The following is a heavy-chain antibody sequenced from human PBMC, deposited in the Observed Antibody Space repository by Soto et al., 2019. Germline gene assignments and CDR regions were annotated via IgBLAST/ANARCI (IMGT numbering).Heavy chain of an antibody. V-gene: IGHV3-23*01. J-gene: IGHJ4*02. D-gene: IGHD6-19*01. CDR1: GLTFRKYA. CDR2: ISGSGGYT. CDR3: AGDSSHWTHFYY. Sequence: EVQQLASGGGSVQPGGSMRLSCAASGLTFRKYAMSWVRQAPGKGLEWVAAISGSGGYTLYADSVKGRFTISRDNSKSTLYLQMNSLRPADTALYYCAGDSSHWTHFYYWGQGTLGTVSS.